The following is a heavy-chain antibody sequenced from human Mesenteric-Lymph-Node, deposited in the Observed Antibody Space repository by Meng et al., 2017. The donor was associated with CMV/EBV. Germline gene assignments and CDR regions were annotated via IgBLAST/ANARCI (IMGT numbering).Heavy chain of an antibody. CDR2: IWYDGSNK. D-gene: IGHD2-21*01. Sequence: SVLTFNNYAMGWVRQAPGKGLEWVAVIWYDGSNKYYADSVKGRFTISRDNSKNTLYLQMNSLRAEDTAVYYCAKEVVLGGGDCYFDYWGQGTLVTVSS. CDR1: VLTFNNYA. V-gene: IGHV3-33*08. CDR3: AKEVVLGGGDCYFDY. J-gene: IGHJ4*02.